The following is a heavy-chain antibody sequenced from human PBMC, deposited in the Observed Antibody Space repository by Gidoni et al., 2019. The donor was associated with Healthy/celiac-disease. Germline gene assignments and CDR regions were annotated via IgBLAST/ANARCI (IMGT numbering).Heavy chain of an antibody. J-gene: IGHJ3*02. CDR1: GFPFSSYA. Sequence: EVQLLESGGGLVQPGGSLRLSCAASGFPFSSYAMSWVRQAPGKGLGWVSAISGSGGSTYYADSVKGRCTISRDNSKNTLYLQMNSLRAEDTAVYYCASRYSSGWYVGAFDIWGQGTMVTVSS. CDR2: ISGSGGST. V-gene: IGHV3-23*01. D-gene: IGHD6-19*01. CDR3: ASRYSSGWYVGAFDI.